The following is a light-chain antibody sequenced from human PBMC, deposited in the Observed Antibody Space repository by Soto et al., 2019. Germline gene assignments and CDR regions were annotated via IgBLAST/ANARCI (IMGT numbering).Light chain of an antibody. Sequence: DIQMNQSPSTLSASVGDRVTITCRASQSISSWLAWYQQKPGKAPKLLIYKASSLESGVTSRFSGSGAVTEFTLTISSLQSYDFATYYCQQYNSYPWTFGQGTKVEIK. CDR2: KAS. J-gene: IGKJ1*01. CDR3: QQYNSYPWT. V-gene: IGKV1-5*03. CDR1: QSISSW.